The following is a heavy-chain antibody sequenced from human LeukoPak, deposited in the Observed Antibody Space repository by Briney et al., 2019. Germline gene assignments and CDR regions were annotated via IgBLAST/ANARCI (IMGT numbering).Heavy chain of an antibody. J-gene: IGHJ4*02. D-gene: IGHD4-17*01. CDR2: IYPGDSDT. V-gene: IGHV5-51*01. CDR3: ARGENDYGDYVDY. Sequence: GESLQISCKGSGYNFTSYWIGWVRPMPGKGREWMGIIYPGDSDTRYSPSFQGQVTISAEKYIRTAYLQWSSLKASDTAMYYCARGENDYGDYVDYWGQGTLVTVSS. CDR1: GYNFTSYW.